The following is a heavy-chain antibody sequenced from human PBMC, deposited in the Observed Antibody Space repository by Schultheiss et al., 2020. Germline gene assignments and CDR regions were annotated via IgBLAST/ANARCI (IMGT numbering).Heavy chain of an antibody. CDR3: ASTDTAMISHY. CDR2: IYYSGST. CDR1: GGSISSSNW. V-gene: IGHV4-31*02. Sequence: SQTLSLTCAVSGGSISSSNWWTWIRQHPGRGLEWIGFIYYSGSTYYNPSLKSRVTISVDTSENQFSLRLSSVSAADTAVYYCASTDTAMISHYWGRGTLVTVSS. J-gene: IGHJ4*02. D-gene: IGHD5-18*01.